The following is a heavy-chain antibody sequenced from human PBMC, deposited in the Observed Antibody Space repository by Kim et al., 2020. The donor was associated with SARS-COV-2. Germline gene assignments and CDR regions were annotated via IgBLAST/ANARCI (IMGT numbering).Heavy chain of an antibody. CDR3: ARGGSGWRLYGMDV. CDR2: INTNTGNP. CDR1: GYTFTSYA. D-gene: IGHD6-19*01. V-gene: IGHV7-4-1*02. J-gene: IGHJ6*02. Sequence: ASVKVSCKASGYTFTSYAMNWVRQAPGQGLEWMGWINTNTGNPTYAQGFTGRFVFSLDTSVSTAYLQISSLKAEDTAVYYCARGGSGWRLYGMDVWGQGTTVTVSS.